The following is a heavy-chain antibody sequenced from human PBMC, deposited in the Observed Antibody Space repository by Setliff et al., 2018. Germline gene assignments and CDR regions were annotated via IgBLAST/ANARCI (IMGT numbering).Heavy chain of an antibody. J-gene: IGHJ6*03. CDR3: AKEDGERYYFYYMDV. CDR2: VWYDGSNK. CDR1: GFTFSSFG. V-gene: IGHV3-33*06. D-gene: IGHD4-17*01. Sequence: GGSLRLSCVASGFTFSSFGMHWVRQAPGKGLEWVAAVWYDGSNKDSADSVKGRFTISRDNSKNTLYLQMNSLRAEDTAIYYCAKEDGERYYFYYMDVWGKGTTVTVSS.